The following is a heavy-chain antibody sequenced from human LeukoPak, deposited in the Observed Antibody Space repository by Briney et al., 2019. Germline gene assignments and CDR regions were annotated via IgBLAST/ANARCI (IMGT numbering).Heavy chain of an antibody. Sequence: SETLSLTCTVSGGSISSYYWSWIRQPAGKGLEWIGRIYTSGSTNYNPSLKSRVTISVDTSKNQFSLKLSSVTAADTAVYYCARDPRITIFGVVPTDNWFDPWGQGTLVTVSS. V-gene: IGHV4-4*07. CDR1: GGSISSYY. D-gene: IGHD3-3*01. J-gene: IGHJ5*02. CDR2: IYTSGST. CDR3: ARDPRITIFGVVPTDNWFDP.